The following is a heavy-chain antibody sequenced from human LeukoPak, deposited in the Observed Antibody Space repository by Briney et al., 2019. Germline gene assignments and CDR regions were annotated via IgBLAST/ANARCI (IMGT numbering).Heavy chain of an antibody. CDR3: ARGYCGGSNCYLSFDS. J-gene: IGHJ4*02. V-gene: IGHV4-34*01. CDR2: ISHSGST. CDR1: GVSFSGYY. D-gene: IGHD2-2*01. Sequence: SETLSLTCAVSGVSFSGYYWTWIRQPPGKGLEWIGEISHSGSTNYNPSLKSRVTISIDTSKNQFSLTLSSVTAADTAVYYCARGYCGGSNCYLSFDSWGQGTLVTVSS.